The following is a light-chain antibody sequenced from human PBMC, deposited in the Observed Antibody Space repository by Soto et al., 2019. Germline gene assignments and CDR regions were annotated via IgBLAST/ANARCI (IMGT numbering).Light chain of an antibody. Sequence: ESMLTQSPGTQSLSPGERATLSSRASQSVSTRYLAWYQQKPGQAPRLLIYGASIRATGIPDRFSGSGSGTDFTVTISRLEPEDFAVYYCHQFGSSPPAFTFGQGTKLEI. V-gene: IGKV3-20*01. CDR1: QSVSTRY. CDR2: GAS. CDR3: HQFGSSPPAFT. J-gene: IGKJ2*01.